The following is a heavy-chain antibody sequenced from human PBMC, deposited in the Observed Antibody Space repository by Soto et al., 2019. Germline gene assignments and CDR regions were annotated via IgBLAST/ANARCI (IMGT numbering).Heavy chain of an antibody. J-gene: IGHJ6*02. CDR3: AKAYCGGDRYDYYGLDV. CDR2: IYHTGKT. CDR1: GGFISSNNW. Sequence: SETLSLSCAVSGGFISSNNWWSWVPPPPGKGLEWIGDIYHTGKTNNNPSLRSRVTISVDKSKNQFSLKLTSVTAADTAVYYCAKAYCGGDRYDYYGLDVWGQGTTV. D-gene: IGHD2-21*02. V-gene: IGHV4-4*02.